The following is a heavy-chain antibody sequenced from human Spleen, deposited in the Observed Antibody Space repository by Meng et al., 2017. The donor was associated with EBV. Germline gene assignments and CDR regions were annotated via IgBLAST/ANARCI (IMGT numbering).Heavy chain of an antibody. V-gene: IGHV4-39*02. J-gene: IGHJ1*01. Sequence: QVPLQESAPGLVKPSETRSLICTVSAGSISRGSYYWGWIRQPPGKGLEWIGNIYYTGSTFYNPSLKSRVTISVDTSKNHFSLKLSSVTAADTAVYYCARTPLYNWGAWGQGTLVTVSS. D-gene: IGHD7-27*01. CDR2: IYYTGST. CDR3: ARTPLYNWGA. CDR1: AGSISRGSYY.